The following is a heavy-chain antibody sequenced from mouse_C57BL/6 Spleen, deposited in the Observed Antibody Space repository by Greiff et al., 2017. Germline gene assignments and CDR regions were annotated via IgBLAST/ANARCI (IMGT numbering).Heavy chain of an antibody. CDR3: TRDETGTFAY. D-gene: IGHD4-1*01. CDR1: GFTFSSYA. J-gene: IGHJ3*01. Sequence: EVHLVESGEGLVKPGGSLKLSCAASGFTFSSYAMSWVRQTPEKRLEWVAYISSGGDYIYYADTVKGRFTISRDNARNTLYLQMSSLKSEDTAMYYCTRDETGTFAYWGQGTLVTVSA. CDR2: ISSGGDYI. V-gene: IGHV5-9-1*02.